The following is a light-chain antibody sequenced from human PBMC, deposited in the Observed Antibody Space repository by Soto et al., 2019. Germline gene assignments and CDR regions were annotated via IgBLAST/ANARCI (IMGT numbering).Light chain of an antibody. Sequence: QSVLTRPPSASGSPGQSVTISCSVTSSDIGDYDYVSWYQQHPGKVAKLIISEVNMRPSGVPDRFSASKSGNTASLTVSGLQAEDEAHYYCTSYSGTNKLLFGGGTKVTVL. CDR1: SSDIGDYDY. CDR3: TSYSGTNKLL. J-gene: IGLJ2*01. V-gene: IGLV2-8*01. CDR2: EVN.